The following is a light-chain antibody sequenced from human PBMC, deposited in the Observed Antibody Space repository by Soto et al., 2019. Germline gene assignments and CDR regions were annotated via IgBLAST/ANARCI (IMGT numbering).Light chain of an antibody. CDR3: VAWDDSLSGRV. CDR2: RND. CDR1: GSNIGSHD. V-gene: IGLV1-47*02. J-gene: IGLJ3*02. Sequence: QSALTQPPSASGTPGQRVTISCSGSGSNIGSHDVYWCQHLPGTAPKVLIYRNDQRPSGVPDRFSASRSGTSASLAISGLRSEDEADYYCVAWDDSLSGRVFGGGTQLTVL.